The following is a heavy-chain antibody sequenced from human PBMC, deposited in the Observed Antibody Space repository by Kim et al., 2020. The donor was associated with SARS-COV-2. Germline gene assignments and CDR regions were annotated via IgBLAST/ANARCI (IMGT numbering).Heavy chain of an antibody. CDR1: GFTFSSYG. CDR3: AKDLVLYCSGGSCYGNSFDY. CDR2: ISYDGRNK. D-gene: IGHD2-15*01. Sequence: GGSLSLSCAASGFTFSSYGMHWIRQAPGKGLEWVAVISYDGRNKYSAASVKGRFTISRDNSKNTLYLQMNSLRAEDTAVYYCAKDLVLYCSGGSCYGNSFDYWGQGTLVTVSS. J-gene: IGHJ4*02. V-gene: IGHV3-30*18.